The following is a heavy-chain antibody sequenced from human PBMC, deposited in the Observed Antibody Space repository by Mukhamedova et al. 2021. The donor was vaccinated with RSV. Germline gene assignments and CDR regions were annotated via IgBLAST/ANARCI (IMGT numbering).Heavy chain of an antibody. CDR3: ARSRYCSSTSCYQDY. CDR2: IKQDGSEK. Sequence: APGRGLEWVANIKQDGSEKYYVDSVKGRFTISRDNAINSLFLQMNSLSAEDTAVYYCARSRYCSSTSCYQDYLGQGTLVTVSS. V-gene: IGHV3-7*01. D-gene: IGHD2-2*01. J-gene: IGHJ4*02.